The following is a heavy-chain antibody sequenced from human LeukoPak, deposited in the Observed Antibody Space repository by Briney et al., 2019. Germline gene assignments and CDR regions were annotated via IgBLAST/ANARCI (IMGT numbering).Heavy chain of an antibody. CDR3: ARHRSGGSQDDAFDI. CDR1: GFTFSSYW. V-gene: IGHV3-7*01. CDR2: IKQDGSEK. Sequence: GGSLRLSCAASGFTFSSYWMSWVRQAPGKGLEWVANIKQDGSEKYYVDSVKGRFTISRQNAKSSLFLQMNSLRAEDTAVYYCARHRSGGSQDDAFDIWGQGTMVTVSS. D-gene: IGHD2-15*01. J-gene: IGHJ3*02.